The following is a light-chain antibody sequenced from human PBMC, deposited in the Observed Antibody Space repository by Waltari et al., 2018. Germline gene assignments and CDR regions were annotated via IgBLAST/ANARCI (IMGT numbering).Light chain of an antibody. CDR1: ASVLHSPQNKNF. CDR3: QQYYTTPHT. CDR2: GAS. Sequence: DIVMTQSPDSLAVSLGERATINCKSSASVLHSPQNKNFLAWYQHKPRQPPKLLIYGASTRQSGVPDRFSGSGSGTDFTLTISGLQAEDVAVYYCQQYYTTPHTFGQGTKLEIK. V-gene: IGKV4-1*01. J-gene: IGKJ2*01.